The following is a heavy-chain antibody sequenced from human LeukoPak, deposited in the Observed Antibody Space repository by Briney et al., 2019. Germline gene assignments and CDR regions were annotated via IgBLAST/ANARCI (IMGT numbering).Heavy chain of an antibody. CDR1: GGSISSGSYY. CDR3: ARVRRYCSGGSCYSGWFDP. V-gene: IGHV4-61*02. J-gene: IGHJ5*02. D-gene: IGHD2-15*01. CDR2: IYTSGST. Sequence: SETLSLTCTVSGGSISSGSYYWSWIRQPAGKGLEWIGRIYTSGSTNYNPSLKSRVTISVDTSKNQFSLKLSSVTAADTAVCYCARVRRYCSGGSCYSGWFDPWGQGTLVTVSS.